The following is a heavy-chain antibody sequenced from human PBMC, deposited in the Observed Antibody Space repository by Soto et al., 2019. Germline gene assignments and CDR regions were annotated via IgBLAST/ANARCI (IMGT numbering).Heavy chain of an antibody. CDR1: GFNFSSHG. J-gene: IGHJ4*02. CDR2: ISYDGSNK. CDR3: AKDGGYRDGSLGHY. D-gene: IGHD5-12*01. V-gene: IGHV3-30*18. Sequence: GGSLRLSCAASGFNFSSHGMHWVRQAPGKGLEWVAVISYDGSNKYYEDSVKGRFTISRDNSKSTLYLQMNSLRAEDTAVYYCAKDGGYRDGSLGHYCGQGPLVTVSS.